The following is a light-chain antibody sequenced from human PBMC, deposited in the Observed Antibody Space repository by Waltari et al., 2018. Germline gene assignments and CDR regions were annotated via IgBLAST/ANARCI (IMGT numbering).Light chain of an antibody. CDR1: QSINSW. J-gene: IGKJ1*01. CDR3: QQYYTYWT. Sequence: DIQMTQSPSTVSASVGDRVTITCRASQSINSWLAWYQQKPGKAPKLLIYKTSSLESGVPSRFSGSESGTEFTLTISSLQPDDFATYYCQQYYTYWTFGQGTKVEIK. V-gene: IGKV1-5*03. CDR2: KTS.